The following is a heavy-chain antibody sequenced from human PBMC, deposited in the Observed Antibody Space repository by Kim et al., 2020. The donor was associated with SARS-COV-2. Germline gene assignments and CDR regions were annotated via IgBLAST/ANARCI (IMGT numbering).Heavy chain of an antibody. Sequence: SETLSLTCTVSGGSISSGGYYWSWIRQHPGKGLEWIGYIYYSGSTYYNPSLKSRVTISVDTSKNQFSLKLSSVTAADTAVYYCAREVVRGSPDLNDAFDIWGQGTMVTVSS. CDR3: AREVVRGSPDLNDAFDI. CDR1: GGSISSGGYY. CDR2: IYYSGST. J-gene: IGHJ3*02. D-gene: IGHD3-10*01. V-gene: IGHV4-31*03.